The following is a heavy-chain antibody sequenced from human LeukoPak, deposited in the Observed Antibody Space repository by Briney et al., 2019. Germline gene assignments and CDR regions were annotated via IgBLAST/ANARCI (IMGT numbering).Heavy chain of an antibody. V-gene: IGHV4-31*03. CDR2: IYYSGST. D-gene: IGHD3-3*01. CDR3: ARAASPDFWSGYYMNYFDY. CDR1: GGSISSGGYY. Sequence: SETLSLTCTVSGGSISSGGYYWSWIRQHPGKGLEWIGYIYYSGSTYYNPSLKSRVTILVDTSKNQFSLKLSSVTAADTAVYYCARAASPDFWSGYYMNYFDYWGQGTLVTVSS. J-gene: IGHJ4*02.